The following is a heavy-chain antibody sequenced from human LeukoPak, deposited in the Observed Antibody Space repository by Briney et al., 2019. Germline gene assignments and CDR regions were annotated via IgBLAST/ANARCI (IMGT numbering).Heavy chain of an antibody. Sequence: ASVKVSCKASGYTFTSYDINWVRQATGQGLEWMGWMNPNSGNTGYAQKFQGRVTITTNTSISTAYMELSSLRSEDTAVYYCARLGADYYDSSGLYPWGQGTLVTVSS. CDR3: ARLGADYYDSSGLYP. CDR2: MNPNSGNT. J-gene: IGHJ5*02. CDR1: GYTFTSYD. V-gene: IGHV1-8*03. D-gene: IGHD3-22*01.